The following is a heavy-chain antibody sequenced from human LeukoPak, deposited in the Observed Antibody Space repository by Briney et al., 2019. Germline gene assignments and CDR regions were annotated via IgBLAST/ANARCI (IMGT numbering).Heavy chain of an antibody. CDR3: ARGAYGSGSS. CDR2: ISSSSSYI. V-gene: IGHV3-21*01. Sequence: AGGSLRLSCAASGFTFSSYSMNWVRQAPGKGLEWVSSISSSSSYIYYADSVKGRFTISRDNAKNSLYLQMSSLRAEDTAVYYCARGAYGSGSSWGQGTLVTVSS. CDR1: GFTFSSYS. D-gene: IGHD3-10*01. J-gene: IGHJ5*02.